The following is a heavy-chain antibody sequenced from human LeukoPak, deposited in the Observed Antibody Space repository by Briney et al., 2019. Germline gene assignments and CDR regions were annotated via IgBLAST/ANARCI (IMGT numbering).Heavy chain of an antibody. Sequence: SETLSLTCSVYGGSFSSYYWSWIRQPPGKGLEWIGEINHSGSTNYNPSLKSRVTISVDTSKNQFSLKLSSVTAADTAVYYCASGGLGYSSSWKGRWFDPWSQGTLVTVSS. CDR2: INHSGST. CDR1: GGSFSSYY. V-gene: IGHV4-34*01. D-gene: IGHD6-13*01. J-gene: IGHJ5*02. CDR3: ASGGLGYSSSWKGRWFDP.